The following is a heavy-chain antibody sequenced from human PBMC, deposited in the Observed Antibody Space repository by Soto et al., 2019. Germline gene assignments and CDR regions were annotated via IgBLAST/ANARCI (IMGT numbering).Heavy chain of an antibody. CDR3: ATSTVTTYAFDI. Sequence: GASVKVSCKVSGYTLTELSMHWVRQAPGKGLEWMGGFDPEDGETIYAQKFQGRVTMTEDTSTDAAYMELSSLRSEDTAVYYCATSTVTTYAFDIWGQGTMVTVSS. D-gene: IGHD4-17*01. V-gene: IGHV1-24*01. CDR2: FDPEDGET. CDR1: GYTLTELS. J-gene: IGHJ3*02.